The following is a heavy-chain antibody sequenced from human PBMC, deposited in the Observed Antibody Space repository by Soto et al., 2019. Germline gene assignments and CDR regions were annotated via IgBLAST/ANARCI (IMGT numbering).Heavy chain of an antibody. J-gene: IGHJ6*02. CDR1: GYTFTSYD. V-gene: IGHV1-8*01. CDR2: MNPNSGNT. CDR3: ARGWQWLGKRKYGMDV. Sequence: EASVKVSCKASGYTFTSYDINWVRQATGQGLEWMGWMNPNSGNTGYAQKFQGRVTMTRNTSISTAYMELSSLRSEDTAVYYCARGWQWLGKRKYGMDVWGQGTTVTVSS. D-gene: IGHD6-19*01.